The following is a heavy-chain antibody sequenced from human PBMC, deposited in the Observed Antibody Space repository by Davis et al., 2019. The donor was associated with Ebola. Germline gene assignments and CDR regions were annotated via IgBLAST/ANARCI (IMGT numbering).Heavy chain of an antibody. J-gene: IGHJ3*02. V-gene: IGHV4-4*09. CDR3: ARVGTYGAFDI. CDR2: IDHSGTT. CDR1: GGSISSHY. D-gene: IGHD4-17*01. Sequence: SETLSLTCTVSGGSISSHYWSWIRQHPGKGLEWIGFIDHSGTTYHNPSLKSRVTISVDTSKNQFSLKLRSMTAADTAVYYCARVGTYGAFDIWGLGTRVTVSS.